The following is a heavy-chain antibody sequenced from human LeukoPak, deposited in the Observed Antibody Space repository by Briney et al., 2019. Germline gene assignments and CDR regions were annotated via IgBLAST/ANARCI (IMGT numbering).Heavy chain of an antibody. CDR2: ISGSGGST. D-gene: IGHD6-13*01. V-gene: IGHV3-23*01. J-gene: IGHJ4*02. CDR3: ARLGSIAAAGPLDY. Sequence: GGSLRLSCAASGFTFSSYAMSWVRQAPGKGLEWVSAISGSGGSTYYADSVKGRFTISRDNSKNTLYLQMNSLRVEDTAVYYCARLGSIAAAGPLDYWGQGTLVTVSS. CDR1: GFTFSSYA.